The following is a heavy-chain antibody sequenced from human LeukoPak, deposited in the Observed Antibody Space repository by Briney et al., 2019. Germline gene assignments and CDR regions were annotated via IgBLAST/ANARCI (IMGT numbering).Heavy chain of an antibody. CDR2: IYYSGST. V-gene: IGHV4-59*01. Sequence: SETLSLTCTVSGGSISSYYWNWIRQPPGKGLEWIGYIYYSGSTNYNPSLKSRVTISVDTSKNQFSLKLSSVTAADTAVYYCARVGNYYDSSGNFAFDIWGQGTMVTVSS. D-gene: IGHD3-22*01. CDR1: GGSISSYY. CDR3: ARVGNYYDSSGNFAFDI. J-gene: IGHJ3*02.